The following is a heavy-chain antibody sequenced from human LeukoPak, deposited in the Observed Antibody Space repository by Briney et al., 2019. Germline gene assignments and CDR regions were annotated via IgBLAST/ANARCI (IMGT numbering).Heavy chain of an antibody. D-gene: IGHD2-21*02. CDR2: INHSGST. CDR3: ASRPTDYCGGGCYSFDY. CDR1: GGSFSGYY. V-gene: IGHV4-34*01. Sequence: PSETLSLTCAVYGGSFSGYYWGWIRQPPGKGLEWIGEINHSGSTNYNPSLKSRVTISVDTSKNQFSLKLSSVTAADTAVYYCASRPTDYCGGGCYSFDYWGQGTLVTVSS. J-gene: IGHJ4*02.